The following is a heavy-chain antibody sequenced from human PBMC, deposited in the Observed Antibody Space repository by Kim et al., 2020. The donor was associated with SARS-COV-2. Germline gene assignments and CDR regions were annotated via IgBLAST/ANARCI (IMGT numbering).Heavy chain of an antibody. CDR3: AKGNLDMD. CDR1: GLTFSDYY. J-gene: IGHJ6*03. V-gene: IGHV3-11*05. CDR2: IRYSGSNT. Sequence: GGSLRLSCAASGLTFSDYYMHWIRQAPGKGLEWVSFIRYSGSNTNYTDSVKGRFIISRDNSKNTLYLQMNSLRAEDTAVYYCAKGNLDMD.